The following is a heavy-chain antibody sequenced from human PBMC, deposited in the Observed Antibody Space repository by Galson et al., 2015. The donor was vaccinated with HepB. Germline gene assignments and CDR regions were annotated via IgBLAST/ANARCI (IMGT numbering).Heavy chain of an antibody. V-gene: IGHV1-2*02. CDR1: GYTFTGYY. J-gene: IGHJ6*03. CDR3: ATTTGHYYYYYMDV. CDR2: INPNSGGT. Sequence: SVKVSCKASGYTFTGYYMHWVRQAPGQGLEWMGWINPNSGGTNYAQKFQGRVTMTRDTSISTAYMELSRLRSDDTAVYYCATTTGHYYYYYMDVWGKGTTVTVSS. D-gene: IGHD1-1*01.